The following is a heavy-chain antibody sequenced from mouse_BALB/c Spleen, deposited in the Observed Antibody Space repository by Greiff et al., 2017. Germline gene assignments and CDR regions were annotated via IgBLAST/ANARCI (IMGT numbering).Heavy chain of an antibody. CDR3: ARNGAGTYYFDY. D-gene: IGHD4-1*01. CDR1: GDSITSGY. CDR2: ISYSGST. V-gene: IGHV3-8*02. Sequence: VQLKQSGPSLVKPSQTLSLTCSVTGDSITSGYWNWIRKFPGNKLEYMGYISYSGSTYYNPSLKSRISITRDTSKNQYYLQLNSVTTEDTATYYCARNGAGTYYFDYWGQGTTLTVSS. J-gene: IGHJ2*01.